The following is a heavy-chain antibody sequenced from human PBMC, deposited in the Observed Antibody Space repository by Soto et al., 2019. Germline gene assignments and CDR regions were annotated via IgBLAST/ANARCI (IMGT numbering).Heavy chain of an antibody. D-gene: IGHD6-6*01. CDR1: GGSISSYY. CDR3: AGHGARTYAFDI. Sequence: SETLSLTCTVSGGSISSYYWSWIRQPPGKGLEWIGYIHYSGSTTYNPSLKSRVTITVATSKNQVSLKLRSVTAADTAVYYCAGHGARTYAFDIWGQGTLVTVS. CDR2: IHYSGST. J-gene: IGHJ3*02. V-gene: IGHV4-59*08.